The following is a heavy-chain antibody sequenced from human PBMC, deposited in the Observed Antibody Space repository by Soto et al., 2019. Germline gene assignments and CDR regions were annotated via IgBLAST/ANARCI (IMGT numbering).Heavy chain of an antibody. CDR2: ISSSSSYI. D-gene: IGHD3-10*01. CDR1: GFTFSSYS. V-gene: IGHV3-21*01. J-gene: IGHJ6*02. Sequence: GGSLRLSCAASGFTFSSYSMNWVRQAPGKGLEWVSSISSSSSYIYYADSVKGRFTISRDNAKNSLYLQMNSLRAEDTAVYYCARALWFGELLFHYYYGMDVWGQGTTVTVSS. CDR3: ARALWFGELLFHYYYGMDV.